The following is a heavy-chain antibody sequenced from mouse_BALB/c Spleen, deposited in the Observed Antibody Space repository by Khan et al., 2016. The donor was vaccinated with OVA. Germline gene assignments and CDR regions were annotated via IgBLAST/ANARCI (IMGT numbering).Heavy chain of an antibody. V-gene: IGHV1-20*02. Sequence: VQLKQSGPELVRPGASVKISCKASGYSFTGYFMNWVMQSHGKSLEWIGRINPHIGETFYNQRFKDKATLTVDASSGTAHMELRSLASEDSAVYYCTRIYRSDFDYWGQGTTLTVSS. CDR2: INPHIGET. J-gene: IGHJ2*01. CDR1: GYSFTGYF. CDR3: TRIYRSDFDY. D-gene: IGHD1-1*01.